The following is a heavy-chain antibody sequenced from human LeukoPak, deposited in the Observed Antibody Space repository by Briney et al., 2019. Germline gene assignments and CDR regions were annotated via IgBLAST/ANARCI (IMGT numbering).Heavy chain of an antibody. D-gene: IGHD3-3*01. V-gene: IGHV4-59*01. CDR3: ARSGEIFGVVGFDY. CDR1: GGSFSGYY. J-gene: IGHJ4*02. CDR2: IYYSGST. Sequence: PSETLSLTCAVYGGSFSGYYWSWIRQPPGKGLEWIGCIYYSGSTNYNPSLKSRVTISVDTSKNQFSLKLSSVTAADTAVYYCARSGEIFGVVGFDYWGQGTLVTVSS.